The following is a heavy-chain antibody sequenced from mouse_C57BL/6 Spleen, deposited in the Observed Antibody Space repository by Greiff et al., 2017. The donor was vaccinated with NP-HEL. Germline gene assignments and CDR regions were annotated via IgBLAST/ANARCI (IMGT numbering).Heavy chain of an antibody. D-gene: IGHD2-4*01. CDR1: GYTFTSYW. CDR3: AREGDYDDAMDY. Sequence: QVQLQQPGAELAKPGASVKLSCKASGYTFTSYWMHWVKQRPGQGLEWIGMIHPNSGSTNYNEKFKSKATLTVDKSSSTAYMQLSSLTSEDSAVYYCAREGDYDDAMDYWGQGTSVTVSS. CDR2: IHPNSGST. J-gene: IGHJ4*01. V-gene: IGHV1-64*01.